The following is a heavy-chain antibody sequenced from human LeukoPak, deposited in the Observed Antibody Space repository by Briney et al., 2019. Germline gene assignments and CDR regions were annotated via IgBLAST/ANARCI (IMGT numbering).Heavy chain of an antibody. CDR3: AGVRGSSPYYYHYYMDV. CDR2: MNPNSGNT. V-gene: IGHV1-8*01. J-gene: IGHJ6*03. D-gene: IGHD3-16*01. Sequence: ASVKVSCKASGYTFTSYDINWVRQATGQGLEWMGWMNPNSGNTGHAQKFQGRVTMTRNTSISTAYMELSSLRSEDTAVYYCAGVRGSSPYYYHYYMDVWGKGTTVTVSS. CDR1: GYTFTSYD.